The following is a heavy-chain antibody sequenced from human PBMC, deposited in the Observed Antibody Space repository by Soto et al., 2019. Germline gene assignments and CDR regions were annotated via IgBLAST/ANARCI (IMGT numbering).Heavy chain of an antibody. CDR3: ARAKFNSGWSLFDY. Sequence: XSVKVSCKASGYSFSSYGISWVRQAPGQGLEWMGWISAYNGNTNYAQKLQGRVTMTTDTSTSTAYMELRSLRSDDTAVYYCARAKFNSGWSLFDYWGQGTLVTVSS. CDR2: ISAYNGNT. J-gene: IGHJ4*02. V-gene: IGHV1-18*04. CDR1: GYSFSSYG. D-gene: IGHD6-19*01.